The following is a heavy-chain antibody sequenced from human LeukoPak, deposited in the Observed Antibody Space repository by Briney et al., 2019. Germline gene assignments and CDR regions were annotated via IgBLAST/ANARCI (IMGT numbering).Heavy chain of an antibody. Sequence: ASVKVSCKASGYTFTSYDINWVRQATGQGLEWMGWMNPNSGNTGYAQKFQGRVTMTRNTSISTAYMELSSLRSEDTAVYYCARAPYYGSGTMNHYHMDVWGKGTTVTISS. CDR2: MNPNSGNT. J-gene: IGHJ6*03. V-gene: IGHV1-8*01. D-gene: IGHD3-10*01. CDR3: ARAPYYGSGTMNHYHMDV. CDR1: GYTFTSYD.